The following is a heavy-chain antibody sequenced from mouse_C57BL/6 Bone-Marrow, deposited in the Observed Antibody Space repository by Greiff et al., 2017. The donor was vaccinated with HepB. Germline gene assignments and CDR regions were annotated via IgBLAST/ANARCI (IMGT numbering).Heavy chain of an antibody. CDR3: TTDSNYDPYYAMDY. Sequence: EVKLQESGAELVRPGASVKLSCTASGFNIKDDYMHWVKQRPEQGLEWIGWIDPENGDTEYASKFQGKATITADTSSNTAYLQLSSLTSEDTAVYYCTTDSNYDPYYAMDYWGQGTSVTVSS. D-gene: IGHD2-5*01. CDR2: IDPENGDT. CDR1: GFNIKDDY. J-gene: IGHJ4*01. V-gene: IGHV14-4*01.